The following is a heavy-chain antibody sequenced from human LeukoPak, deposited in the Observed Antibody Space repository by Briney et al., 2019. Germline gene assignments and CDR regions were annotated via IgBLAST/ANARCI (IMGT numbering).Heavy chain of an antibody. J-gene: IGHJ3*02. Sequence: SETLSLTCTVSGGSISSYYWSWIRQPAGKGLEWIGRIYTSGSTNYNPSLKSRVTMSVDTSKNQFSLKLSSVTAADTALYYCARGITRRRTFDIWGQGTMVTVSS. CDR1: GGSISSYY. CDR3: ARGITRRRTFDI. D-gene: IGHD3-10*01. V-gene: IGHV4-4*07. CDR2: IYTSGST.